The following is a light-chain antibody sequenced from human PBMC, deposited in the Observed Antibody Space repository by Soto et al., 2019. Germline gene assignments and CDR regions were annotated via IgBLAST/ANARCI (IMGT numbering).Light chain of an antibody. V-gene: IGKV1-39*01. CDR1: QSISTY. CDR2: AAS. CDR3: QQSYRKTIT. Sequence: DIQPPQSPSPLSASVGERVAITCLESQSISTYLNWYHQKPGKAPKVXIYAASNLHSGVRPRFSGSGSGTDFTLTISSLQPEDVATDFCQQSYRKTITFGQGTRLEIK. J-gene: IGKJ5*01.